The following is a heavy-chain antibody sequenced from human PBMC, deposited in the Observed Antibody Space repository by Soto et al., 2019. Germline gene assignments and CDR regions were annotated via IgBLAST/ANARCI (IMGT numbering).Heavy chain of an antibody. CDR1: GFSFSSYG. CDR2: MSYDGSSE. J-gene: IGHJ4*02. D-gene: IGHD1-1*01. Sequence: QVQLVESGGGVVQPGRSLRLSCAASGFSFSSYGMHWVRQAPGKGLEWMAIMSYDGSSEDYADSVKGRFTISRDNSRNTLYLQMNSLRADDTAVYYCAKERNRNDLFDHWGQGTLVTVSS. CDR3: AKERNRNDLFDH. V-gene: IGHV3-30*18.